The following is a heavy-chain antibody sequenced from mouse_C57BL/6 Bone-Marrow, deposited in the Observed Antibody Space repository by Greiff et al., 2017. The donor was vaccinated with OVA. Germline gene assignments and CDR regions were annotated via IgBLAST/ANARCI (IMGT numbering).Heavy chain of an antibody. CDR2: IDPENGDT. V-gene: IGHV14-4*01. CDR3: TTGVLAY. J-gene: IGHJ3*01. CDR1: GFNLKDDY. Sequence: VQLQQTRAELVRPGASVKLSCTAPGFNLKDDYMNWVKQRPEKGLEWVGWIDPENGDTVYASKFQGKATITADTSSNTAYLQLSSLTSEDTAVYYWTTGVLAYGGKGTLVTVSA.